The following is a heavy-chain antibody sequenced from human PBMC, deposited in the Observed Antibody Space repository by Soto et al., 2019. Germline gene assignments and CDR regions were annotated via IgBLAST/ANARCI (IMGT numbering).Heavy chain of an antibody. CDR3: ARPSSGWYAAFDI. CDR2: IIPILGIA. Sequence: QVQLVQSGAEVKKPGSSVKVSCKASGGTFSSYTISWVRQAPGQGLEWMGRIIPILGIANYAQKFQGRVTITEDKSTSTAYMELSSLRSEDTAVYYCARPSSGWYAAFDIWGQGTMVTVSS. V-gene: IGHV1-69*02. J-gene: IGHJ3*02. CDR1: GGTFSSYT. D-gene: IGHD6-19*01.